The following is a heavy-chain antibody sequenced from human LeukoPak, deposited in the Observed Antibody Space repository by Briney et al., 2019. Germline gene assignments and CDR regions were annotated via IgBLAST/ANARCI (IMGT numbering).Heavy chain of an antibody. V-gene: IGHV4-30-4*08. CDR2: IYYSGST. D-gene: IGHD2-2*01. Sequence: SETLSLTCTVSGGSISSGDYYWSWIRQPPGKGLEWIGYIYYSGSTYYNPSHKSRVTISVDTSKNQFSLKLSSVTAADTAVYYCAREGYCSSTGCPSFDYWGQGTLVTVSS. J-gene: IGHJ4*02. CDR3: AREGYCSSTGCPSFDY. CDR1: GGSISSGDYY.